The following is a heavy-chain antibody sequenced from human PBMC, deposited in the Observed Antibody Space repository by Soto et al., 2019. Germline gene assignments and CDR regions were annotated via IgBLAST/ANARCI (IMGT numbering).Heavy chain of an antibody. CDR1: GFTFSDYY. Sequence: GSLRLSCAASGFTFSDYYMSWIRQAPGKGLEYISLITNSGGPMYYADSVKGRFTISRDNAKNSLFLQMNSLRAEDAAVYYCARNGVTRGMDVWGQGTTVTVSS. CDR3: ARNGVTRGMDV. D-gene: IGHD3-10*01. J-gene: IGHJ6*02. V-gene: IGHV3-11*01. CDR2: ITNSGGPM.